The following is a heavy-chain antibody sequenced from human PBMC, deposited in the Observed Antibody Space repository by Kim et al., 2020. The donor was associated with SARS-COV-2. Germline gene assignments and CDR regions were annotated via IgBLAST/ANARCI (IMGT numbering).Heavy chain of an antibody. J-gene: IGHJ6*02. CDR2: ISGSGGGT. D-gene: IGHD1-1*01. CDR3: ARGRANSNYGMDV. V-gene: IGHV3-23*01. Sequence: GGSLRLSCAASGFTFSTYAMSWVRQAPGKGLEWVSAISGSGGGTYYADSVKGRFTISRDNSNNLVHLQMNSLRAEDTAVYYCARGRANSNYGMDVWGEGT. CDR1: GFTFSTYA.